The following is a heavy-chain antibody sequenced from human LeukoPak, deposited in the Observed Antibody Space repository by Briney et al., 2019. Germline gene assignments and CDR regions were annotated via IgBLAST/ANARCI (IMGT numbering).Heavy chain of an antibody. Sequence: ASVKVSCKASGYTFTGYYMHLVRQAHGRGLEWMGWINPKSGGTNYAQKFQGRVTMTRDTSISTAYMELSRLRSDDTAVYYCARGGGGYSYGLDYWGQGTLVTVSS. CDR3: ARGGGGYSYGLDY. D-gene: IGHD5-18*01. J-gene: IGHJ4*02. CDR2: INPKSGGT. CDR1: GYTFTGYY. V-gene: IGHV1-2*02.